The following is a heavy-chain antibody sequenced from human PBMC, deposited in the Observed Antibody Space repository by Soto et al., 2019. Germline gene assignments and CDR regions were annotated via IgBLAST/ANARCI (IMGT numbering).Heavy chain of an antibody. Sequence: PGGSLRLSCAASGFKFSGYAMSWVRQAPGKGLEWVSLISATGGGTYYADSVKGRFTISRDNSDNTLYLQVHSLRAEDTAVYYCAKDRREGGNSAFYFDFWGQGAQVTVSS. CDR1: GFKFSGYA. D-gene: IGHD3-16*01. CDR2: ISATGGGT. J-gene: IGHJ5*01. V-gene: IGHV3-23*01. CDR3: AKDRREGGNSAFYFDF.